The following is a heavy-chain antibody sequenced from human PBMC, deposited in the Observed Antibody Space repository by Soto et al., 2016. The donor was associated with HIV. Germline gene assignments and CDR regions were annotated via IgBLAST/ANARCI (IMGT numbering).Heavy chain of an antibody. CDR3: ARVGYDWNDAGAFDI. CDR2: INPNSGGT. J-gene: IGHJ3*02. D-gene: IGHD1-1*01. Sequence: QVQLVQSGAEVKKPGASVKVSCKASGYTFTGYYMHWVRQAPGQGLEWMGWINPNSGGTNYAQKFQGRVTMTRGTSISTAYMELSRLRSDDTAVYYCARVGYDWNDAGAFDIWGQGTMVTVSS. V-gene: IGHV1-2*02. CDR1: GYTFTGYY.